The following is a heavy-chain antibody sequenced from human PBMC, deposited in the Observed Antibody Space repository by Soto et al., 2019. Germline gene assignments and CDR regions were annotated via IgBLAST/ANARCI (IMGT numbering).Heavy chain of an antibody. CDR1: GFTFSDYW. D-gene: IGHD4-17*01. J-gene: IGHJ5*02. CDR2: INSDGSST. V-gene: IGHV3-74*01. Sequence: EVQLVESGGGLVQPGGSLRLSCAASGFTFSDYWMHWVRQAPGKGLVWVSRINSDGSSTNYADSVKGRFTISRDNAKNTLYLQMTSLRAEDTAVYYCARGNYGGWFDPWGQGTLVTVSS. CDR3: ARGNYGGWFDP.